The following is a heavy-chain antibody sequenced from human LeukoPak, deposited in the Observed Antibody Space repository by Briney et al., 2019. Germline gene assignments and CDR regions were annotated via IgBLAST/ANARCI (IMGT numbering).Heavy chain of an antibody. CDR1: GGSFSGYH. J-gene: IGHJ4*02. V-gene: IGHV4-34*01. D-gene: IGHD6-13*01. Sequence: SETLSLTCAVYGGSFSGYHWSWIRQPPGKGLEWIGEINHSGSTNYNPSLKSRVTISVDTSKNQFSLKLSSVTAADTAVYYCARARLYSSSWSTDYWGQGALVTVSS. CDR3: ARARLYSSSWSTDY. CDR2: INHSGST.